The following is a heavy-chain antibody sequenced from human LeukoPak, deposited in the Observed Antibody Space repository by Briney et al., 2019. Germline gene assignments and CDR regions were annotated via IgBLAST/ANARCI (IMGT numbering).Heavy chain of an antibody. D-gene: IGHD2-2*01. CDR3: ARDQDIVVVPAAMYPTYDAFDI. J-gene: IGHJ3*02. V-gene: IGHV4-31*03. Sequence: SETLSLTCTVSGGSISSGGYYWSWIRQHPGKGLEWIVYIYYSGSTYYNPSLKSRVTISVDTSKNQFSLKLSSVTAADTAVYYCARDQDIVVVPAAMYPTYDAFDIWGQGTMVTVSS. CDR1: GGSISSGGYY. CDR2: IYYSGST.